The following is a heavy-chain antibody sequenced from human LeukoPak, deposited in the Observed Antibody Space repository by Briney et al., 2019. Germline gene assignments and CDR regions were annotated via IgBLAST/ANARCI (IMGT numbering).Heavy chain of an antibody. D-gene: IGHD2-21*02. Sequence: ASVKVSCKASGYTFTGYYMHWARQAPGQGLEWMGWINPNSGGTNYAQKFQGRVTMTRDTSISTAYMELSRLRSDDTAVYYCARDRIVVVTASQGYYYGMDVWGQGTTVTVSS. V-gene: IGHV1-2*02. CDR2: INPNSGGT. CDR3: ARDRIVVVTASQGYYYGMDV. J-gene: IGHJ6*02. CDR1: GYTFTGYY.